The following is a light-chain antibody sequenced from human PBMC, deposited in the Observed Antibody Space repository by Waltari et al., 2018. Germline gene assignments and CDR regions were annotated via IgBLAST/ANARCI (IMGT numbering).Light chain of an antibody. J-gene: IGKJ1*01. Sequence: EIVLTQSPGTLSLSPGERATLSCRASQCVSKYLAWYQQKPGQAPMLLIYDAAISATGITDRFSGSGWETDFSLTISSLEPEDFAVYYCQKYGTLPATFGQGTKVQ. CDR2: DAA. CDR3: QKYGTLPAT. V-gene: IGKV3-20*01. CDR1: QCVSKY.